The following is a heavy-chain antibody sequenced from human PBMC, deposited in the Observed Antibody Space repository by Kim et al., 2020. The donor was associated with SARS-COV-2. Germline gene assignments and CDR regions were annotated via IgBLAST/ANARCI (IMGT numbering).Heavy chain of an antibody. CDR3: ARGGNRRVDV. D-gene: IGHD3-10*01. CDR2: INHSGST. V-gene: IGHV4-34*01. Sequence: SETLSLTCAVYGGSFSGYYWSWIRQPPGKGLEWIGEINHSGSTNYNPSLKSRVTISVDTSKNQFSLKLSSVTAADTAVYYCARGGNRRVDVWGQGTTVTVSS. CDR1: GGSFSGYY. J-gene: IGHJ6*02.